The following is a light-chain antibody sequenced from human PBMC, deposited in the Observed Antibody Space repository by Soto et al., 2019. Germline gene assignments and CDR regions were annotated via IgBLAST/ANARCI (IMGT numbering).Light chain of an antibody. V-gene: IGKV3-15*01. J-gene: IGKJ1*01. Sequence: EIVMTQSPATLSVSPGERATLSCRASQSVSSNLAWFQQRPGQAPRLLIYGTSTRATGIPARFSGSGSGTDVPLPISSLQSEDFAVYYCQQYNNWPPWTFGQGTKVEIK. CDR3: QQYNNWPPWT. CDR1: QSVSSN. CDR2: GTS.